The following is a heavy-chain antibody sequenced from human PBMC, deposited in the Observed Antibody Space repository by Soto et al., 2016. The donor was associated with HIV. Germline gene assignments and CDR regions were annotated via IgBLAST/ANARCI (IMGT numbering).Heavy chain of an antibody. CDR3: ARSRGVTTAIRRTDNWFDP. V-gene: IGHV3-11*04. D-gene: IGHD4-17*01. J-gene: IGHJ5*02. CDR2: ISSSGNMK. CDR1: GFIFSDYY. Sequence: VQLVESGGGLVKPGGSLRLSCAVSGFIFSDYYMSWIRQAPGKGLEWVSYISSSGNMKYYAESVKGRFTISRDTAKNSLYLQMNSLRDEDTAVYHCARSRGVTTAIRRTDNWFDPWGQGTLVTVSS.